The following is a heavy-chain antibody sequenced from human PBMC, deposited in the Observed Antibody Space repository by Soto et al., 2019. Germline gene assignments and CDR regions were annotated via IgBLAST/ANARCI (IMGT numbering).Heavy chain of an antibody. D-gene: IGHD3-22*01. Sequence: SETLSLTCAVSGDSISRGGYSWTWIRQPPGKALEWIGNIYDSGSTSYNPSLKSRVTMSVDTSKNQFSLRLTSVTAADTAVYYCARDTDGYYDSSGYYFFDYWGQGTLVTVSS. V-gene: IGHV4-30-2*01. J-gene: IGHJ4*02. CDR2: IYDSGST. CDR3: ARDTDGYYDSSGYYFFDY. CDR1: GDSISRGGYS.